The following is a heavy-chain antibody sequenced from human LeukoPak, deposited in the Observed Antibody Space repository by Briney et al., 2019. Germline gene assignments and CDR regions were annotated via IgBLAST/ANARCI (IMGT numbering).Heavy chain of an antibody. V-gene: IGHV3-23*01. J-gene: IGHJ4*02. CDR3: ATSGWYQGIDY. D-gene: IGHD6-19*01. CDR2: ISGSGGST. Sequence: GGSLRLSCVASGFTFSSYAMSWVRQAPGKGLEWVSSISGSGGSTYYADSVKGRFTISRDNSKNTLYLQMNSQRAEDTAVYYCATSGWYQGIDYWGQGTLVTVSS. CDR1: GFTFSSYA.